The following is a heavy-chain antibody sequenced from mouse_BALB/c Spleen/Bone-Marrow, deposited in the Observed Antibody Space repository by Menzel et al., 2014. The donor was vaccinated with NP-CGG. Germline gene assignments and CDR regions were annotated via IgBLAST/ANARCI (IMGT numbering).Heavy chain of an antibody. V-gene: IGHV1-4*01. D-gene: IGHD3-3*01. CDR2: INPSSGYT. J-gene: IGHJ2*01. CDR1: GYTFTSYP. Sequence: LEESGAELARPGASVWMSCKASGYTFTSYPMNWVKQRPGQGLEWIGYINPSSGYTNYNQKFKDKATLTADKSSSTAYVQLSSLTSEDSAVYYCTRRAAYYFDYWGQGTTLTVSS. CDR3: TRRAAYYFDY.